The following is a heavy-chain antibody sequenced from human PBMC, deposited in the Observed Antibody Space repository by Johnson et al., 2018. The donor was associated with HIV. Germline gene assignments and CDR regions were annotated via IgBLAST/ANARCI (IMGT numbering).Heavy chain of an antibody. D-gene: IGHD6-13*01. CDR2: ISSDGGTT. Sequence: VQLVESGGGLIQPGGSLRLSCAASGFIVSFNSMHWVRQAPGKGLEWVSRISSDGGTTDYAAPVKGPFTISRDNSKNTLYLQMNSLRAEDTAVYYCAKTYSSSWYAFDIWGQGTMVTVSS. CDR3: AKTYSSSWYAFDI. CDR1: GFIVSFNS. V-gene: IGHV3-53*01. J-gene: IGHJ3*02.